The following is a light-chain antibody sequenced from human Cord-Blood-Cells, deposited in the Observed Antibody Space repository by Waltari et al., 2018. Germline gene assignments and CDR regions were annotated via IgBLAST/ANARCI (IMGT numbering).Light chain of an antibody. CDR1: SSHLGSTY. CDR2: RNN. CDR3: AAWDDSLSGPV. J-gene: IGLJ3*02. Sequence: QSVLTPPPSASGTPGQRATISCSGSSSHLGSTYVFWYQQLPGTAPKLLIYRNNQRPSGVPDRFSGSKSGTSASLAISGLRSEDEADYYCAAWDDSLSGPVFGGGTKLTVL. V-gene: IGLV1-47*01.